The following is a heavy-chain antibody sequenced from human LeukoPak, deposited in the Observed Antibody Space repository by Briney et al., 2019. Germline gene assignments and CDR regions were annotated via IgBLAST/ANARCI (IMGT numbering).Heavy chain of an antibody. CDR1: DGSISSNNYY. J-gene: IGHJ5*02. V-gene: IGHV4-39*01. Sequence: SETLSLTCTASDGSISSNNYYWGWIRQPPGKGLEWIGSRFYTGRTYYNPSLQSRVIISVDTSKNQFSLRLSSVTAADTAVYHCARHLAVAGTSYNWYDPWGQGTQVTVSS. D-gene: IGHD6-19*01. CDR2: RFYTGRT. CDR3: ARHLAVAGTSYNWYDP.